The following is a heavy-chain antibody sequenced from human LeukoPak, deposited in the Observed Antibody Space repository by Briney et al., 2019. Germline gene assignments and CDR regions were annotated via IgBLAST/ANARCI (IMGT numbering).Heavy chain of an antibody. D-gene: IGHD3-9*01. CDR3: ARVDDSDWYAFDV. V-gene: IGHV3-30-3*01. CDR1: GFTFSNYA. CDR2: ISYDGSNK. Sequence: GGSLSLSCAASGFTFSNYAIHWVRQPPGRGLEWVAVISYDGSNKYYADSVKGRFTISRDNSNNSLYLQMNSLRPEDTAVYYCARVDDSDWYAFDVWGQGTMVTVSS. J-gene: IGHJ3*01.